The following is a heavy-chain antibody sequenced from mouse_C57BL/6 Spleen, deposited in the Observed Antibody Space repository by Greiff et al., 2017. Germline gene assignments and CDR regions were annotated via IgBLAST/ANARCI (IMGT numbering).Heavy chain of an antibody. Sequence: VQLQQSGPELVKPGASVKISCKASGYAFSSSWMNWVKQRPGKGLEWIGRIYPGDGDTNYNGKFKGKATLTADKSSSPAYMQLSSLTAEDSAVYFCERGGNYGSSYGYIEVWGTGTTVTVSS. J-gene: IGHJ1*03. CDR3: ERGGNYGSSYGYIEV. V-gene: IGHV1-82*01. CDR1: GYAFSSSW. CDR2: IYPGDGDT. D-gene: IGHD1-1*01.